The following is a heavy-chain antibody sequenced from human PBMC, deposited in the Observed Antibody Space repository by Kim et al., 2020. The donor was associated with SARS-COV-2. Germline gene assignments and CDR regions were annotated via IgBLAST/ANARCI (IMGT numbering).Heavy chain of an antibody. J-gene: IGHJ4*02. Sequence: GGSLRLSCAASGFTFSSYGMHWVRQAPGKGLEWVAVISYDGSNKYYADSVMGRFTISRDNSKNTLYLQMNSLRAEDTAVYYCARDVGQVVVVPAALDYWGQGTLGTVSS. V-gene: IGHV3-33*05. CDR3: ARDVGQVVVVPAALDY. CDR1: GFTFSSYG. D-gene: IGHD2-2*01. CDR2: ISYDGSNK.